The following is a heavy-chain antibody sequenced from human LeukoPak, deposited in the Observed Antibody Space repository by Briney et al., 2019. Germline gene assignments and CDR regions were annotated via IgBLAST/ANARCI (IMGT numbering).Heavy chain of an antibody. V-gene: IGHV3-74*01. J-gene: IGHJ4*02. CDR1: GNYW. CDR3: AKDSESNIAVAGSAGSYFDY. Sequence: GGSLRLSCAASGNYWMHWVRQAPGKGLVWVSHINSDGSWTGYADSVKGRFTISRDNAKNSLYLQMNSLRAEDTALYYCAKDSESNIAVAGSAGSYFDYWGQGTLVTVSS. CDR2: INSDGSWT. D-gene: IGHD6-19*01.